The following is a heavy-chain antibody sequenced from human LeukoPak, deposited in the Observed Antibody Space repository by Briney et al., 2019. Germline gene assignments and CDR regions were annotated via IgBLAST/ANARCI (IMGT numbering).Heavy chain of an antibody. CDR1: GYSFTSYW. CDR2: IHPGDSDT. D-gene: IGHD4-23*01. Sequence: GESLKISCKGSGYSFTSYWIGWVRQMPGKGLEYMGIIHPGDSDTRYSPSFQGQVTISADKSISTAYLQWSSLKASDTAMYYCARQGRRDYGGNSGGFFDYWGQGTLVTVSS. J-gene: IGHJ4*02. V-gene: IGHV5-51*01. CDR3: ARQGRRDYGGNSGGFFDY.